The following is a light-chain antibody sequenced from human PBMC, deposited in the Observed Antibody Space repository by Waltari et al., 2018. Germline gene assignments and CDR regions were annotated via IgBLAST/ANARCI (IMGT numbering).Light chain of an antibody. CDR3: CSYAGNYIHVL. Sequence: QSALTQPASVSGSPGQSITISCTGTSSDVGGYNSVAWYQHHPGKAPKVIIYDVSRRPTVVSNRFSGSKSGNTASLTTAGLQPEDEADDFCCSYAGNYIHVLVGGGTKLTVL. CDR2: DVS. CDR1: SSDVGGYNS. J-gene: IGLJ2*01. V-gene: IGLV2-23*02.